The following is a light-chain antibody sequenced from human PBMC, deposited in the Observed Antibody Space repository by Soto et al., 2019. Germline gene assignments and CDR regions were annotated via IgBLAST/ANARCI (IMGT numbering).Light chain of an antibody. Sequence: QSALTQPASVSGSPGQAITISCTGTSSDVGGSNYVSWYQEHLGKAPKLMIFEVSNRPSGVSNRFSGSKSGNTASLTISGLQAEDDADYYCSSYTSSSPPYVFGTGTKLTVL. CDR3: SSYTSSSPPYV. V-gene: IGLV2-14*01. J-gene: IGLJ1*01. CDR1: SSDVGGSNY. CDR2: EVS.